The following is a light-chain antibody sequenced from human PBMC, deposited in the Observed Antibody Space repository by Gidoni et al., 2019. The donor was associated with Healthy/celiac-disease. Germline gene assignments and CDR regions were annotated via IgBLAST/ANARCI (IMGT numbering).Light chain of an antibody. CDR1: QSVSSSY. Sequence: EIVLTQSPGTLSLSPGERATLSCRASQSVSSSYLAWYQQKPCQAPRLLIYGASSRATGIPDSFSGSGSGTDFTLTISRLEPEDFAVYYCQQYGSSPLVTFGQGTRLEIK. J-gene: IGKJ5*01. V-gene: IGKV3-20*01. CDR2: GAS. CDR3: QQYGSSPLVT.